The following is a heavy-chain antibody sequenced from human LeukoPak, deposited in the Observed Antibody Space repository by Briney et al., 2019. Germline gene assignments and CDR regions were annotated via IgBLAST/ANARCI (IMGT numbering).Heavy chain of an antibody. CDR3: ARVKGVVVPAAMLSLDY. J-gene: IGHJ4*02. Sequence: RGSLRLSCAASGFTFSSYAMSWVRQAPGKGLEWVSAISGSGGSTYYADSVKGRFTISRDNSKNTLYLQMNSLRAEDTAVYYCARVKGVVVPAAMLSLDYWGQGTLVTVSS. V-gene: IGHV3-23*01. CDR2: ISGSGGST. D-gene: IGHD2-2*01. CDR1: GFTFSSYA.